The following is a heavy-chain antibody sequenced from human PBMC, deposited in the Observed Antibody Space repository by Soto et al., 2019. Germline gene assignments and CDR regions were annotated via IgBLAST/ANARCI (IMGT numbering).Heavy chain of an antibody. CDR3: ARVTEDEPEWLLYRLLDY. CDR2: ISSSSSYI. J-gene: IGHJ4*02. CDR1: GFTFSSYS. Sequence: GGSLRLSCAASGFTFSSYSMNWVRQAPGKGLEWVSSISSSSSYIYYADSVKGGFTISRANAKNSLYLQLNSLRAEDTAVYYCARVTEDEPEWLLYRLLDYWGQGTLVTVSS. V-gene: IGHV3-21*01. D-gene: IGHD3-3*01.